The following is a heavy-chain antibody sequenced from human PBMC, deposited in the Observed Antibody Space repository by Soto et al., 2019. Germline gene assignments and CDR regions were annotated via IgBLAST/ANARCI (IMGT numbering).Heavy chain of an antibody. CDR3: ARDFTGSSGPTLGMDV. J-gene: IGHJ6*02. CDR2: MYYSGST. Sequence: QVQLQESGPGLVKPSQTLSLTCTVSGGSISSGGYYWSWIRQHPGKGLEWIGYMYYSGSTYYNPSLKRRVTISVDTSKNQFSLKLSSATAADTAVYYWARDFTGSSGPTLGMDVWGQGTTVTVSS. V-gene: IGHV4-31*03. CDR1: GGSISSGGYY. D-gene: IGHD6-19*01.